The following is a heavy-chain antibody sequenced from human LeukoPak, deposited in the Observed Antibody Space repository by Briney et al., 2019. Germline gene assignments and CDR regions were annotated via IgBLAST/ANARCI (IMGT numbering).Heavy chain of an antibody. D-gene: IGHD6-6*01. J-gene: IGHJ4*02. CDR3: ARDLGSIAARPRDY. CDR1: GYTFTGYY. V-gene: IGHV1-2*02. Sequence: ASVKVSCKASGYTFTGYYMHWVRQAPGQGLEWMGWINPNGGGTNYAQKFQGRVTMTRDTSISTAYMELSRLRSDDTAVYYCARDLGSIAARPRDYWGQGTLVTVSS. CDR2: INPNGGGT.